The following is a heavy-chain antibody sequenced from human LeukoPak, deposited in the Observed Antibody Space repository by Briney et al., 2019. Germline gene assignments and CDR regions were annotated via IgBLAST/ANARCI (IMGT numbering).Heavy chain of an antibody. Sequence: GGSLRLSCAASRFTFSSYAMSWRRQAPGKGLGLVSVVSGNGAGTYYADSVKGRFTISRDNFKHMLYLQMNSLRAEDTAVYYCAKPPWYSSGWSIDYWGQGTLVTVSS. V-gene: IGHV3-23*01. CDR2: VSGNGAGT. D-gene: IGHD6-13*01. J-gene: IGHJ4*02. CDR3: AKPPWYSSGWSIDY. CDR1: RFTFSSYA.